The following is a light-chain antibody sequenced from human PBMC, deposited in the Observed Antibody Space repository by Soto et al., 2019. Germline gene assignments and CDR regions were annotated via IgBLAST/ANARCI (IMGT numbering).Light chain of an antibody. CDR3: QQYGSSPLT. CDR1: QSVSSSY. J-gene: IGKJ4*01. V-gene: IGKV3-20*01. CDR2: GAS. Sequence: EIVLTQSPGTLSLSPGERATLSCRASQSVSSSYLAWYQQKPDQAPRLLIYGASSRATGIPDRFSGSGSGTDXTLTISRLEPEDFAVYYCQQYGSSPLTFGGGTKVEIK.